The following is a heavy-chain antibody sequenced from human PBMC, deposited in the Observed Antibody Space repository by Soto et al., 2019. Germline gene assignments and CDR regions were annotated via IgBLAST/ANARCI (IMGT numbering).Heavy chain of an antibody. CDR1: GCSISSGSYY. CDR3: ARGSWSFYYFDY. V-gene: IGHV4-31*03. CDR2: IYYSGST. Sequence: QVQLQESGPGLVKPSQTLSLSCTVSGCSISSGSYYWSWIRQHPGKGLEWMGYIYYSGSTYYNPSLKSRVTISVDASKNPFSLKLSAVTAADTAVYYCARGSWSFYYFDYWGQGTLVTVSS. J-gene: IGHJ4*02. D-gene: IGHD3-10*01.